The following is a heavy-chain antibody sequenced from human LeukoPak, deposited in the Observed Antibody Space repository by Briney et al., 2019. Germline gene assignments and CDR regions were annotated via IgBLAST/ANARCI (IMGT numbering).Heavy chain of an antibody. V-gene: IGHV4-34*04. CDR1: GGSCSGYY. J-gene: IGHJ4*02. Sequence: SETLSLSCAVSGGSCSGYYGSWVRQAPGKGLETSAEIKHGGSTNDNAALKNQATITVDTSKNNMSVKLRAGTGADTPVYYCVTVISYSAVTNSGEGDYWGQGTLVTVSS. CDR2: IKHGGST. D-gene: IGHD3-10*01. CDR3: VTVISYSAVTNSGEGDY.